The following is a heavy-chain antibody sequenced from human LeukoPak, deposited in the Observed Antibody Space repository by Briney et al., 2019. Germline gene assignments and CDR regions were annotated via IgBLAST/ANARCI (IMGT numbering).Heavy chain of an antibody. CDR3: ARIAAAWYGGS. Sequence: GESLKISCKGPGHSFINYWIAWVRQMPGKGLEWIGIIFPGDSHTRYSPSFQGQVTISADMSIDTAYLQWSSLRASDSAMYYCARIAAAWYGGSWGQGTLVFVSS. V-gene: IGHV5-51*01. D-gene: IGHD4-23*01. CDR1: GHSFINYW. CDR2: IFPGDSHT. J-gene: IGHJ4*02.